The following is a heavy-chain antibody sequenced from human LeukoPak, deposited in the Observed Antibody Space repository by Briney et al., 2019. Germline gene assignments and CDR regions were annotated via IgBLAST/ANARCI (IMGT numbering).Heavy chain of an antibody. CDR2: IIPIFGTA. J-gene: IGHJ1*01. D-gene: IGHD4-17*01. V-gene: IGHV1-69*05. CDR1: VGTFSSYA. CDR3: ARDPVYGDYGVEYFQH. Sequence: ASVKVSCKASVGTFSSYAISWVRHAPGQGLEWMGGIIPIFGTANYAHKFQGRVTITTDESTSTAYMELSSLRSEDTAVYYCARDPVYGDYGVEYFQHWGQGTLVTVSS.